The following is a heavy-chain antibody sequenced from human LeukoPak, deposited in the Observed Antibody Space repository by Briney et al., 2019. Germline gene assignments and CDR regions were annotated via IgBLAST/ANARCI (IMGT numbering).Heavy chain of an antibody. J-gene: IGHJ4*02. Sequence: GGSLRLSCTVSGFTFCNYWMSWVRQAPGKGLERVANIEHDGTTKFYLDSVKGRFTISRDNAKNSLYLQMNSLRAEDTAVYYCATSGSYYSPFDYWGQGTLVTVSS. D-gene: IGHD1-26*01. V-gene: IGHV3-7*03. CDR2: IEHDGTTK. CDR1: GFTFCNYW. CDR3: ATSGSYYSPFDY.